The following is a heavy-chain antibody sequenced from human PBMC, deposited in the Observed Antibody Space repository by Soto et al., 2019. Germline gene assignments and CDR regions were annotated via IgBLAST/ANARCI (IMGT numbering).Heavy chain of an antibody. Sequence: EVQLVESGGGLVQPGGSLRLSCAASGFTFSNYWTHWVRQAPGNGLVWVSRINGDGSTTTYADFVKGRFTISRDNAKNTLYLQMDSLGADDTAVYYCTRGGTSATYWGLFDYWGQGALVTVSS. CDR2: INGDGSTT. CDR3: TRGGTSATYWGLFDY. CDR1: GFTFSNYW. J-gene: IGHJ4*02. V-gene: IGHV3-74*01. D-gene: IGHD7-27*01.